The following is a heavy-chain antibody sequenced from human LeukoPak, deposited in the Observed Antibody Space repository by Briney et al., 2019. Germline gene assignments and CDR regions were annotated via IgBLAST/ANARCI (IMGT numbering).Heavy chain of an antibody. V-gene: IGHV3-48*01. D-gene: IGHD3-10*01. CDR1: GFTFSSYS. CDR2: ISSSSSTI. J-gene: IGHJ4*02. CDR3: ARENYGSGSYYFDY. Sequence: GGSLRLSCAASGFTFSSYSMNWVRQAPGKGLEWVSYISSSSSTIYYADSVKGRFTISRDNSKNTLYLQMNSLRAEDTAVYYCARENYGSGSYYFDYWGQGTLVTVSS.